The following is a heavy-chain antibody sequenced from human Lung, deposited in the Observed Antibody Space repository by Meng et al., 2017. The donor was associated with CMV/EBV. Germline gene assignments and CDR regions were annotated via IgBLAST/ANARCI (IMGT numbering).Heavy chain of an antibody. CDR3: ASWNDIDDYMYSFDC. V-gene: IGHV3-21*06. CDR1: ELSFNRHS. D-gene: IGHD1-1*01. CDR2: ISGTSDYT. Sequence: GESLNISCAGSELSFNRHSLNWVRQTPGKGLEWVSRISGTSDYTWYADSVKGRFTISRDNARSSLYLQMNSLRPEDTAVYYCASWNDIDDYMYSFDCWGQGVLVTVSS. J-gene: IGHJ4*02.